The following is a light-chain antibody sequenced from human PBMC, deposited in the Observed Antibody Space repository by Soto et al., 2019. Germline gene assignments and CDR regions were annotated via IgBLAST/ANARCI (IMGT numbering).Light chain of an antibody. CDR3: QSYDSSHVV. CDR2: DNN. CDR1: SSNIGNNY. J-gene: IGLJ2*01. Sequence: QSVLTQPPSVSAAPGQKVTISCSGSSSNIGNNYVSWYQQLPGTAPKLLIYDNNKRPSGIPDRFSGSKSGTSASLAITGLQAEDEADYYCQSYDSSHVVFGGGTKVTVL. V-gene: IGLV1-51*01.